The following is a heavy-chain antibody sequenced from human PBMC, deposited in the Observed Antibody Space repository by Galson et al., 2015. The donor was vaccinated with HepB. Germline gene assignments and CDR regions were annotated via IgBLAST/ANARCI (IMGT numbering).Heavy chain of an antibody. CDR3: ARIALSGSYWYFDY. J-gene: IGHJ4*02. CDR1: GFTFSPYT. D-gene: IGHD1-26*01. V-gene: IGHV3-48*01. Sequence: SLRLSCAASGFTFSPYTMNWVRQAPGKGLEWISYISTTSDNKFSADSVKGRFIISRDNAKNSLYLQMNSLRAEDTAVYYCARIALSGSYWYFDYWGQGTLVTVSS. CDR2: ISTTSDNK.